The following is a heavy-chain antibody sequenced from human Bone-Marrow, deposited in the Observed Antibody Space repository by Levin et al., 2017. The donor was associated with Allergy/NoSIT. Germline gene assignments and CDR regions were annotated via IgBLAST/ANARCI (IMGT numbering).Heavy chain of an antibody. CDR1: GFTFSIYS. CDR2: IRSDSGNI. CDR3: AKDVSGYYSGHYFYMDV. Sequence: GGSLRLSCTVSGFTFSIYSINWVRQAPGKGLEWVSSIRSDSGNIHYADSVKGRFTISRDNAKNSLWLQMNSLRAEDTAVYYCAKDVSGYYSGHYFYMDVWGKGPQSSSP. J-gene: IGHJ6*03. V-gene: IGHV3-21*01. D-gene: IGHD3-3*01.